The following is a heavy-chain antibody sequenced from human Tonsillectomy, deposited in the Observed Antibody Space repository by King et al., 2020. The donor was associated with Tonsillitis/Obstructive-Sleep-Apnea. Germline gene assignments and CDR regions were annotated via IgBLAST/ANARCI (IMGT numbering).Heavy chain of an antibody. CDR1: GFTVSSNY. CDR2: IYSGGST. Sequence: VQLVESGGGLIQPGGSLRLSCAASGFTVSSNYMSWVRQAPGKGLEWVSVIYSGGSTYYADSVKGRFTISRDNSKNTLYLQMNSLRAEDTAVYYCARDSYCSSXXCXXGFYYYYYXXVXXKGTTVTVSS. D-gene: IGHD2-2*01. CDR3: ARDSYCSSXXCXXGFYYYYYXXV. V-gene: IGHV3-53*01. J-gene: IGHJ6*03.